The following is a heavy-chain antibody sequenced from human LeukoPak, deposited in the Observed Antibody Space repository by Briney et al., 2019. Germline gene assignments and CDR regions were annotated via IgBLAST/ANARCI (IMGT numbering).Heavy chain of an antibody. D-gene: IGHD3-10*01. Sequence: SDTLSLTCTVSGVSVTSFYWSWIRQPAGKGLEWIGRFFSSGNTNYNPSFKSRATISVDKSENQFSLKLTSVTAADTAVCYCARFSGIYGHDSWGQGTL. J-gene: IGHJ4*02. V-gene: IGHV4-4*07. CDR3: ARFSGIYGHDS. CDR2: FFSSGNT. CDR1: GVSVTSFY.